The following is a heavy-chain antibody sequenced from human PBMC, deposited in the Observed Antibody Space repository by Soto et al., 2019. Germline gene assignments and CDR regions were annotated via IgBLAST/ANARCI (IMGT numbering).Heavy chain of an antibody. CDR3: ANNDIPRPAYHYYYYGMDV. J-gene: IGHJ6*02. D-gene: IGHD3-9*01. CDR1: GFTFSSYG. CDR2: ISYDGSNK. Sequence: GGSLRVSCAASGFTFSSYGMHWVRQAPGKGLEWVAVISYDGSNKYYADSVKGRFTISRDNSKNTLYLQMNSLRAEDTAVYYCANNDIPRPAYHYYYYGMDVWGQGTTVTVSS. V-gene: IGHV3-30*18.